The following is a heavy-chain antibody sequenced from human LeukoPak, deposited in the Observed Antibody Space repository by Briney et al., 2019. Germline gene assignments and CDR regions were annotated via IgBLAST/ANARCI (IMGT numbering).Heavy chain of an antibody. CDR3: ARRGSGASLEYYFDL. J-gene: IGHJ2*01. V-gene: IGHV4-61*05. D-gene: IGHD1-14*01. Sequence: SETLSLTCTVSGGSISRSNYYWGWIRQPPGKGLEYIGYIYYSGNTNSNPSLNSRVTISVDTSKNQFSLKLSSVTAADTAVYYCARRGSGASLEYYFDLWGRGTLVTVSS. CDR1: GGSISRSNYY. CDR2: IYYSGNT.